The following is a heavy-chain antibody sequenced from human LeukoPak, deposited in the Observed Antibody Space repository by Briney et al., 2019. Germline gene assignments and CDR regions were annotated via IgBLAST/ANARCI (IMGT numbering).Heavy chain of an antibody. CDR1: GYTFTSYD. V-gene: IGHV1-18*01. J-gene: IGHJ6*02. D-gene: IGHD2-15*01. CDR3: ARDGYCSDRTNCYPYYYYGMDV. Sequence: GASVKVSCKASGYTFTSYDISWVRQAPGQGLEWMGWISPYNGKTNYAQKVQGRVTITTDTSTSTAYMELRSLRSDDTAIYYCARDGYCSDRTNCYPYYYYGMDVWGQGTAVTVSS. CDR2: ISPYNGKT.